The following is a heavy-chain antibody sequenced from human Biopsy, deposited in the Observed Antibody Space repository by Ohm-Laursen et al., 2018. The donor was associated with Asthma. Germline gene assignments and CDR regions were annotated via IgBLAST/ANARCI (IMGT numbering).Heavy chain of an antibody. Sequence: SLRLSCAASGFSFSNFAIHWVRQAPGKGLEWVAVMSFDGRQTYYADSVKGRFTISRDNSKNTLYLQMNSLRAEDTAVYYCARDKPSHIDYYYGMDVWGQGTTVTVSS. J-gene: IGHJ6*02. CDR3: ARDKPSHIDYYYGMDV. CDR1: GFSFSNFA. V-gene: IGHV3-30*03. CDR2: MSFDGRQT.